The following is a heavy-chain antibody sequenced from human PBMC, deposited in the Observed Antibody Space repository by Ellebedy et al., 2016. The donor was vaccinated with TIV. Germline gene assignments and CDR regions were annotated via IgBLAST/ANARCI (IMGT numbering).Heavy chain of an antibody. CDR3: ATLPYISTSSAY. V-gene: IGHV1-2*02. CDR2: IYPNSGGP. D-gene: IGHD6-6*01. Sequence: ASVKVSCKTSGYTFTAYHIHWVRRAPGQGLEWMGWIYPNSGGPNYAQKFQGRVTMTSDTSTSTGYMELSSLRSDDTAVYYCATLPYISTSSAYWGQGTLVTVSS. CDR1: GYTFTAYH. J-gene: IGHJ4*02.